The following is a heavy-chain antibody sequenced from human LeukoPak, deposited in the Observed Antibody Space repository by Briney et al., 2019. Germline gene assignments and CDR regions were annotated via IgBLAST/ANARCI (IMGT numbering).Heavy chain of an antibody. CDR3: ARAGITTIVVASDAFDI. J-gene: IGHJ3*02. CDR1: GYTFTGYY. CDR2: INPNSGGT. V-gene: IGHV1-2*04. Sequence: ASVKVSCKASGYTFTGYYMHWVRQAPGQGLEWMGWINPNSGGTNYAQKFQGWVTMTRDTSISTAYMELSRLRSDDTAVYYCARAGITTIVVASDAFDIWGQGTMATVSS. D-gene: IGHD3-22*01.